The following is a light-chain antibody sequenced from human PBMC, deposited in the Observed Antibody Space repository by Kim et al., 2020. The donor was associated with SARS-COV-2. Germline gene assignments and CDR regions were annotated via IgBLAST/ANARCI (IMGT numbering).Light chain of an antibody. CDR2: GKN. V-gene: IGLV3-19*01. CDR1: SLRSYY. CDR3: NSRDSNDNVV. J-gene: IGLJ2*01. Sequence: SSELTQDPAVSVALGQTVRITCQGDSLRSYYATWYQQKPGQAPILVTYGKNNRSSGIPDRFSGSSSGNTASLTITGTQAGDEADYYCNSRDSNDNVVFGG.